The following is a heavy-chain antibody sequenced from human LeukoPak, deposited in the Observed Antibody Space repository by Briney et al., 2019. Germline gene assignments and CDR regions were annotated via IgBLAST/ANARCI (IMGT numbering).Heavy chain of an antibody. D-gene: IGHD3-16*01. CDR1: GGTFSSYA. Sequence: SVKVSCKASGGTFSSYAISWVRQAPGQGLEWMGGIIPIFGTANYAQKFQGRVTITADESTSTAYMELSSLRSEDTAVYYCATVGRVREWPRGEYYYYGMDVWGQGTTVTVSS. V-gene: IGHV1-69*13. CDR2: IIPIFGTA. J-gene: IGHJ6*02. CDR3: ATVGRVREWPRGEYYYYGMDV.